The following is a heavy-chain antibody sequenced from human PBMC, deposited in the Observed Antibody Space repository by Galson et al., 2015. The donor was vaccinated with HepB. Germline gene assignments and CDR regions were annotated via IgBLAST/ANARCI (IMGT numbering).Heavy chain of an antibody. D-gene: IGHD2-2*02. J-gene: IGHJ4*02. CDR3: AKCSGSGASCHKATIDY. V-gene: IGHV3-30*18. CDR2: IAYDGINR. CDR1: GFRFSDYG. Sequence: SLRLSCAASGFRFSDYGMHWGRQAPGKGLEWVAVIAYDGINRHYADSVKGRFTISRDSSKNTVVLEMNSLRADATALYHCAKCSGSGASCHKATIDYWGQGPLVTVSS.